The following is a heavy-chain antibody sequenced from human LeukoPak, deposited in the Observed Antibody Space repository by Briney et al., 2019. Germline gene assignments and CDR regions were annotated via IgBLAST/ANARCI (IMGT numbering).Heavy chain of an antibody. CDR1: GGSFSSYY. J-gene: IGHJ4*02. D-gene: IGHD3-22*01. CDR2: IYYSGST. V-gene: IGHV4-59*01. CDR3: ARGPSGYYDSSGYYYAGQGPHPPHPFDY. Sequence: SETLSLTCAVYGGSFSSYYWSWIRQPPGKGLERIGYIYYSGSTNYNPSLKSRVTISVDTSKNQFSLKLSSVTAADTAVYYCARGPSGYYDSSGYYYAGQGPHPPHPFDYWGQGTLVTVSS.